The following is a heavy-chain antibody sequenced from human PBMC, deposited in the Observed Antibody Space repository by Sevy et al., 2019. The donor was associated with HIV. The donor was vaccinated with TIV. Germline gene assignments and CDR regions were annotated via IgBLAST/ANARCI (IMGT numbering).Heavy chain of an antibody. CDR1: GYTLSEVS. CDR3: VIGDTPRLTGSGTRLKDQSLNYFHF. D-gene: IGHD2-2*01. V-gene: IGHV1-24*01. Sequence: ASVKVSCKVPGYTLSEVSMHWVRRAPGKGLEWMGGFVPEDGEIVYAQNFQGRVTVAEDTLTDTAYLEVTNLRSEDTATYFCVIGDTPRLTGSGTRLKDQSLNYFHFWGQGTLVTVSS. J-gene: IGHJ4*02. CDR2: FVPEDGEI.